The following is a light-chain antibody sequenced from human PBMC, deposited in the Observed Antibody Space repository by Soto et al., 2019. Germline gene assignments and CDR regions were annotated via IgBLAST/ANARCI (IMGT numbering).Light chain of an antibody. CDR1: QSVSTW. Sequence: DIQMTQSPSTVSASVGDRVTITCRASQSVSTWLAWYQQKPGTAPKVLIYDASSLQSGVPSRFSGSGSGTEFTLTISSLQPDDFATYFCQQYNNYWTFXQGTK. V-gene: IGKV1-5*01. CDR2: DAS. CDR3: QQYNNYWT. J-gene: IGKJ1*01.